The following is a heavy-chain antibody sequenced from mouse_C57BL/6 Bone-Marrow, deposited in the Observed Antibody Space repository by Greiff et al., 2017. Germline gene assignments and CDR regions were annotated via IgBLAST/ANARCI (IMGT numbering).Heavy chain of an antibody. J-gene: IGHJ3*01. V-gene: IGHV14-4*01. CDR1: GFNIKDDY. D-gene: IGHD4-1*01. Sequence: EVKLQESGAELVRPGASVKLSCTASGFNIKDDYMHWVKQRPEQGLEWIGWIDPENGDTEYASKFQGKATITADTSSNTAYLQLSSLTSEDTAVYYCTPNWDAWFAYWGQGTLVTVSA. CDR3: TPNWDAWFAY. CDR2: IDPENGDT.